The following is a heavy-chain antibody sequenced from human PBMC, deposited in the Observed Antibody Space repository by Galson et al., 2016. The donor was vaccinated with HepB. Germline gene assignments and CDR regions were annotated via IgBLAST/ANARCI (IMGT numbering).Heavy chain of an antibody. V-gene: IGHV3-74*01. CDR2: INNDGSSS. J-gene: IGHJ3*02. CDR3: VRDMYGSYFAFDI. D-gene: IGHD1-26*01. Sequence: QAPGRGLDWVSRINNDGSSSTYADSVKGRFTISRDNAKNTLYLQMNSLRAEDTTVYYCVRDMYGSYFAFDIWGQGTMVTVSS.